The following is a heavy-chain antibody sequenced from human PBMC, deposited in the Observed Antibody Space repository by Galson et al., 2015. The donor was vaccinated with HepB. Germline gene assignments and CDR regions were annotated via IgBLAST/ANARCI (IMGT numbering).Heavy chain of an antibody. V-gene: IGHV3-21*01. Sequence: LSCAASGFTFSSYSMNWVRQAPGKGLEWVSSISSSSSYIHYADSVKGRFTISRDNAKNSLYLQMNSLRAEDTAVYYCARGRGRYSGYGWGGYYYMDVWGKGTTVTVSS. D-gene: IGHD5-12*01. CDR1: GFTFSSYS. CDR3: ARGRGRYSGYGWGGYYYMDV. J-gene: IGHJ6*03. CDR2: ISSSSSYI.